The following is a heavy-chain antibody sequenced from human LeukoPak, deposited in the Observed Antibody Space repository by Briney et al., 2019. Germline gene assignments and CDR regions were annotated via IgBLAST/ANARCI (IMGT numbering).Heavy chain of an antibody. V-gene: IGHV3-53*01. Sequence: RGSLRLSCAASGFTASSSCMSWVRQAPGKGLEWVAVFCGGGSTYYADSVKGRFIISRDNSKNTLYLQMNSMRAEDTAVYYCAKDGVDYSFEYWGQGTLVTVST. D-gene: IGHD4-11*01. J-gene: IGHJ4*02. CDR3: AKDGVDYSFEY. CDR2: FCGGGST. CDR1: GFTASSSC.